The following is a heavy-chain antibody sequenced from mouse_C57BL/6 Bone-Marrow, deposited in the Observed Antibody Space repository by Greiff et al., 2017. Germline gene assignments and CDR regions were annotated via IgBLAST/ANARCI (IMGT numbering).Heavy chain of an antibody. V-gene: IGHV1-15*01. J-gene: IGHJ3*01. CDR2: IAPETGGT. CDR1: GYTFTDYE. Sequence: QVQLQQSGAELVRPGASVTLSCKASGYTFTDYEMHWVKQTPVHGLEWIGAIAPETGGTAYNQKFKGKAILTADKSSSTAYMELRSLKSEDSAVYYCTNCYGSSAWFAYWGQGTLVTFSA. CDR3: TNCYGSSAWFAY. D-gene: IGHD1-1*01.